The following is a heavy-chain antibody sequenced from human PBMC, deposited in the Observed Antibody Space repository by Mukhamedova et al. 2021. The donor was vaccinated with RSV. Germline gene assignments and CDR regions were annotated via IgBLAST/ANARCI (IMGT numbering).Heavy chain of an antibody. D-gene: IGHD3-22*01. V-gene: IGHV3-53*01. J-gene: IGHJ4*02. CDR3: TSTYDSSGYFLR. Sequence: DSVKGRFTISRDNSENTLYLQMNSLRAEDTAVYYCTSTYDSSGYFLRWGQGTLVTVSS.